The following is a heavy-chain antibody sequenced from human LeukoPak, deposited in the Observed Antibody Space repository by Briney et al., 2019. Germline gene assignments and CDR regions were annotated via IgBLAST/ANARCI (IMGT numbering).Heavy chain of an antibody. Sequence: LETLSLTCTVSGGSISSYYWSWIRQPPGKGLEWIGYIYYSGSTNYNPSLKSRVTISVDTSKNQFSLKLSSVTAADTAVYYCARRRGDGYYFDYWGQGTLVTVSS. CDR1: GGSISSYY. CDR2: IYYSGST. D-gene: IGHD5-24*01. CDR3: ARRRGDGYYFDY. J-gene: IGHJ4*02. V-gene: IGHV4-59*08.